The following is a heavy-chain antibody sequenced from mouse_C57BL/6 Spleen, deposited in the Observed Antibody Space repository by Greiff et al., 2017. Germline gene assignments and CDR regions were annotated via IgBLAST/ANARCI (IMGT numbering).Heavy chain of an antibody. D-gene: IGHD2-2*01. Sequence: QVQLQQPGAELVRPGSSVKLSCKASGYTFTSYWMHWVKQRPIQGLEWIGNIDPSDSETHYNQKFKDKATLTVDKSSSTAHMQLSSLTSEDSAVYYCARGGLRRADYWGQGTTLTVSS. J-gene: IGHJ2*01. CDR2: IDPSDSET. CDR3: ARGGLRRADY. V-gene: IGHV1-52*01. CDR1: GYTFTSYW.